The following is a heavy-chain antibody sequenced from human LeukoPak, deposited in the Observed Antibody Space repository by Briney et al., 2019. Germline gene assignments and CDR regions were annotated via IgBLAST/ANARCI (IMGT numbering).Heavy chain of an antibody. CDR1: GFTFSSYG. D-gene: IGHD1-26*01. CDR2: IWYGGSNK. V-gene: IGHV3-30*02. J-gene: IGHJ4*02. Sequence: PGGSLRLSCAASGFTFSSYGMHWVRQAPGKGLEWVAVIWYGGSNKYYADSVKGRFTISRDNSKNTLYLQMNSLRAEDTAVYYCAKDRGYSGSYLDYWGQGTLVTVSS. CDR3: AKDRGYSGSYLDY.